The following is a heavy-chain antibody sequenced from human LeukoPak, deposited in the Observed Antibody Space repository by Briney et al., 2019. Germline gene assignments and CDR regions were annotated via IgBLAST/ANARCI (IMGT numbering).Heavy chain of an antibody. CDR2: TSCDGKNK. Sequence: GGSLRLSCAASGFTFSNYAMHWVRQAPGRGVEWVAVTSCDGKNKFYADSVKGRFASFRDNSKNTLYLQVDNLRAEDTSVYFCARGKGGLYYGSGSQGGYFDFWGQGTRVTVSS. D-gene: IGHD3-10*01. CDR3: ARGKGGLYYGSGSQGGYFDF. CDR1: GFTFSNYA. V-gene: IGHV3-30*09. J-gene: IGHJ4*02.